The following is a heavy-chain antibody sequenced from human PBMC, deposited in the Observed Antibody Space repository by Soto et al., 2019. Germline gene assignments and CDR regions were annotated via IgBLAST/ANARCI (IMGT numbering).Heavy chain of an antibody. D-gene: IGHD3-22*01. CDR3: ARLDYYDSSAVPETGTKVYFYYYGMDV. CDR1: GGSIRSYY. CDR2: IYYSGST. V-gene: IGHV4-59*01. J-gene: IGHJ6*02. Sequence: SETLSLTCTVSGGSIRSYYWSWIRQPPGKGLEWIGYIYYSGSTNYNPSLKSRVAISVDTSKNQFSRKPGSVTAADTAVYYCARLDYYDSSAVPETGTKVYFYYYGMDVWGQGTTVTVSS.